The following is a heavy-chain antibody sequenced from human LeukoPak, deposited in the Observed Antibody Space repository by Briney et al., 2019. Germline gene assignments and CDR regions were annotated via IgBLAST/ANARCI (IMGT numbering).Heavy chain of an antibody. J-gene: IGHJ5*02. Sequence: PSETLSLTCAVYGGSFSGYYWSWIRQPPGKGLEWIGEINHSGSTNYNPSLKSRVTISVDTSKNQFSLKLSSVTAADTAVYYRARGGYDYVWGSYRFNWFDPWGQGTLVTVSS. CDR3: ARGGYDYVWGSYRFNWFDP. D-gene: IGHD3-16*02. CDR1: GGSFSGYY. CDR2: INHSGST. V-gene: IGHV4-34*01.